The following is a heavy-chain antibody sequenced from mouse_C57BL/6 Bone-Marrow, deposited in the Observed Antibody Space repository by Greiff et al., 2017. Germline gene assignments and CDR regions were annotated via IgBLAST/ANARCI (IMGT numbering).Heavy chain of an antibody. V-gene: IGHV1-82*01. Sequence: QVQLQQSGPELVKPGASVKISCKASGYAFSSSWMNWVKQRPGKGLEWIGRIYPGDGDTNYNGKFKGRATLTAAKSSSTAYMQLSSLTAEDSAVYFCARSLPYYDSSDWYCDVWGTGTTVTVSA. CDR3: ARSLPYYDSSDWYCDV. CDR1: GYAFSSSW. J-gene: IGHJ1*03. CDR2: IYPGDGDT. D-gene: IGHD1-1*01.